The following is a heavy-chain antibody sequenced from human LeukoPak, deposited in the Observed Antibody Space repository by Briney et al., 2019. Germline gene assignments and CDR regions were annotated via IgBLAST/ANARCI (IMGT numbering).Heavy chain of an antibody. CDR2: IIPIFGTA. V-gene: IGHV1-69*01. J-gene: IGHJ4*02. Sequence: SVKVSCKASGGTFSGYAISWVRQAPGQGLEWMGGIIPIFGTANYAQKFQGRVTITADESTSTAYMELSSLRSEDTAVYYCARGPVLRVYELDYWGQGTLVTVSS. CDR1: GGTFSGYA. CDR3: ARGPVLRVYELDY. D-gene: IGHD2-8*01.